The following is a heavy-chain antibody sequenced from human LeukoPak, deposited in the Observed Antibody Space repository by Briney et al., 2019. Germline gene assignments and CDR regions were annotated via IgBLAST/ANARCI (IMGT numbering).Heavy chain of an antibody. CDR1: GFTFSSYA. D-gene: IGHD6-25*01. CDR3: ARESGTSYYFDY. J-gene: IGHJ4*02. Sequence: GGSLRLSCAASGFTFSSYAMHWVRQAPGKGLDWVAVISYDGTNKYYADSVKGRFTISRDYSKNTLYLQMNSLRAEDTAVYYCARESGTSYYFDYWGQGTLVTVSS. CDR2: ISYDGTNK. V-gene: IGHV3-30*04.